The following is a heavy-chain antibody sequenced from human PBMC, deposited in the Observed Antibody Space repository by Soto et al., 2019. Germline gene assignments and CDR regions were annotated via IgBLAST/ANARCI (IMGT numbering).Heavy chain of an antibody. V-gene: IGHV4-59*01. CDR3: ARGYCSSTSCYEFDY. D-gene: IGHD2-2*01. CDR1: SVSISSYY. Sequence: SETLSLTCTVSSVSISSYYWNWIRQPPGKGLEWIGSIYYSGNTNYSPSLKSRVTISVDTSKKQFSLKLTSVTAADTAMYYCARGYCSSTSCYEFDYWGQGTLVTVSP. J-gene: IGHJ4*02. CDR2: IYYSGNT.